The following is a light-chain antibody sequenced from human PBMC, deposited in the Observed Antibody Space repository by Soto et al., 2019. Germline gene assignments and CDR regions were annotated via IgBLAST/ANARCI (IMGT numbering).Light chain of an antibody. CDR2: AAS. Sequence: DIHMTQSPSSLSASVGDRVTITCRASQIISSYLNWYQQKPGKAPKLLIYAASSLQTGVPSRFSGSGSGTDFTLTISSLQPEDFATYYCQPSYSTPFTFGPGTKVDIK. CDR3: QPSYSTPFT. CDR1: QIISSY. V-gene: IGKV1-39*01. J-gene: IGKJ3*01.